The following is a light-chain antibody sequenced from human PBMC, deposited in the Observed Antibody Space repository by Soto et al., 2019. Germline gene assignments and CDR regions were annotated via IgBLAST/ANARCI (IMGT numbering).Light chain of an antibody. CDR1: SSDVGSYNL. V-gene: IGLV2-23*01. CDR2: EGS. CDR3: CSFALINPVV. Sequence: QSALTQPASVSGSPGQSITISCTGTSSDVGSYNLVSWYQQLPGKAPKLVIYEGSKRPSGVSDRFSGSKSGNTASLTISGLQAADEADYYCCSFALINPVVFGGGTKLTVL. J-gene: IGLJ2*01.